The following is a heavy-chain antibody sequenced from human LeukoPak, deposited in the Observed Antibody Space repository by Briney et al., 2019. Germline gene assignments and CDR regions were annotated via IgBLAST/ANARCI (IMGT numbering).Heavy chain of an antibody. V-gene: IGHV4-59*01. D-gene: IGHD3-22*01. J-gene: IGHJ4*02. Sequence: PSETLSLTCTVSGGSLSSYYWSWIRQPPGKGLEWIGYIYYSGSTNYNPSLKSRVTIAVDTSKNQFSLKLSSVTAADMAVYYCARGGYYYDSSGYYYGFFDYWGQGTLVTVSS. CDR1: GGSLSSYY. CDR2: IYYSGST. CDR3: ARGGYYYDSSGYYYGFFDY.